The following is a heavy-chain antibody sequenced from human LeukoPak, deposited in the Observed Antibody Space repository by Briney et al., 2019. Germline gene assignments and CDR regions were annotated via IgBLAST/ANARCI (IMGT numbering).Heavy chain of an antibody. CDR1: GFTFSSYG. CDR3: ARDAAAGTSYHYYGMDV. CDR2: IWYDGSNK. Sequence: GRSLRLSCAASGFTFSSYGMHWIRQAPGKGLEWVAVIWYDGSNKYYADSVKGRFTISRDNSKNTLYLQMNSLRAEDTAVYYCARDAAAGTSYHYYGMDVWGQGTTVTVSS. D-gene: IGHD6-13*01. J-gene: IGHJ6*02. V-gene: IGHV3-33*01.